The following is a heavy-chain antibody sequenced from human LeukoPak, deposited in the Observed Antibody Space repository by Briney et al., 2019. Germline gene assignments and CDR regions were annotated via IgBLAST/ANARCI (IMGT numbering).Heavy chain of an antibody. CDR1: GFTFSSYE. J-gene: IGHJ4*02. D-gene: IGHD6-19*01. CDR3: ARSPSGSSGRWSDY. V-gene: IGHV3-48*03. Sequence: PGGSLRLSCAASGFTFSSYEMNWVRQAPGKGLEWVSYISSSGSTIYYADSVKGRFTISRDNAKNSLYLQMNSLRAEDTAVYYCARSPSGSSGRWSDYWGQGTLVTVSS. CDR2: ISSSGSTI.